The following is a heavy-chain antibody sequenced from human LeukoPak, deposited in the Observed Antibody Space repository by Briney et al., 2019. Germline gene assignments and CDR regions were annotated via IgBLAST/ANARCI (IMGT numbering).Heavy chain of an antibody. CDR2: ISYDGSNK. CDR3: VLEIRGADY. CDR1: GFTFSSYA. Sequence: GRSLRLSCAASGFTFSSYAMHWVRQAPGKGLEWVAVISYDGSNKYYADSVKGRFTISRDNSKNTLYLQMNSLRAEDTAVYYCVLEIRGADYWGQGTLVTVSS. J-gene: IGHJ4*02. D-gene: IGHD3-10*01. V-gene: IGHV3-30*04.